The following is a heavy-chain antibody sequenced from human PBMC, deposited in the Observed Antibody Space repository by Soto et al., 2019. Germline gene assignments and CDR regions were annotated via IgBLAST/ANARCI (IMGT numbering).Heavy chain of an antibody. CDR2: TFYRSKWYY. J-gene: IGHJ6*02. Sequence: SQALSXTGAICGDXVFSTSAAWNWFRQSPSRGLEWLGRTFYRSKWYYDYAVSVKSRITINPDTSKNQFSLQLNSVTPEDTAVYYCSRRLKLGADYYGMDIWGQGTTVTVSS. CDR1: GDXVFSTSAA. CDR3: SRRLKLGADYYGMDI. D-gene: IGHD1-26*01. V-gene: IGHV6-1*01.